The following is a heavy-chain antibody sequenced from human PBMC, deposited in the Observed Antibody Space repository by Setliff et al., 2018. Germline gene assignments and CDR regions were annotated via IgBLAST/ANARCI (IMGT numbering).Heavy chain of an antibody. CDR2: TRNKANSYTT. Sequence: GGSLRLSCAASGFTFSDHYMDWVRQAPGKGLEWVGRTRNKANSYTTEYAASVKGRFTISRDDSKNSLYLQMNSLKTEDTAVYYCARNWATAQHYYYGMDVWGQGTTVTVSS. J-gene: IGHJ6*02. CDR1: GFTFSDHY. CDR3: ARNWATAQHYYYGMDV. D-gene: IGHD2-21*02. V-gene: IGHV3-72*01.